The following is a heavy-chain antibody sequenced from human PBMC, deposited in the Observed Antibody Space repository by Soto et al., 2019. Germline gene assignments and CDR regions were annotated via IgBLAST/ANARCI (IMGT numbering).Heavy chain of an antibody. Sequence: QVQLQESGPGLVNPSQTLSLTCTVAGGSISSGDYYWGWIRQPPGKGLECIGYILYSGTTNYTTYLESRLTISVDASNNQFSLKLTSVTAADTAVYYCASNGALDYWGRGTLVTVSS. V-gene: IGHV4-30-4*01. CDR1: GGSISSGDYY. CDR2: ILYSGTT. D-gene: IGHD2-8*01. J-gene: IGHJ4*02. CDR3: ASNGALDY.